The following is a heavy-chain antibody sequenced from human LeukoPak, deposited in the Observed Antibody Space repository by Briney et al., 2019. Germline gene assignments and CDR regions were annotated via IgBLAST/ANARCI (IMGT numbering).Heavy chain of an antibody. Sequence: PSETLSLTCTVSGYSLRTSESYWGWIRQPPGKGLEWIESMYYSGNTYYNPSLKSRVTISVDTSKSQLSLRLSSVTAADTAVYYCARHPHYYFDNSARWGEGALVTVSS. D-gene: IGHD3-22*01. J-gene: IGHJ4*02. CDR1: GYSLRTSESY. CDR3: ARHPHYYFDNSAR. CDR2: MYYSGNT. V-gene: IGHV4-39*01.